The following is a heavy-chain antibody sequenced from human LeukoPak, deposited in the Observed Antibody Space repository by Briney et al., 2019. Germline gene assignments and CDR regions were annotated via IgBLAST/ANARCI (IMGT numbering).Heavy chain of an antibody. Sequence: QTGGSLRLSCAASGFTFSSYAMHWVRQAPGKGLEWVAVISYDGSNKYYADSVKGRFTISRDNSKSTLYLQMNSLRAEDTAVYYCARYSYGRGLDYWGQGTLVTVSS. CDR3: ARYSYGRGLDY. CDR1: GFTFSSYA. CDR2: ISYDGSNK. V-gene: IGHV3-30*04. D-gene: IGHD1-26*01. J-gene: IGHJ4*02.